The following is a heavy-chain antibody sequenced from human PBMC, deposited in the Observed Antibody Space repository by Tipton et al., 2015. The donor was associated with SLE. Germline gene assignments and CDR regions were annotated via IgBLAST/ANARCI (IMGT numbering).Heavy chain of an antibody. CDR2: ISSSSSYI. J-gene: IGHJ4*02. Sequence: SLRLSCAASGFTFSSYAMSWVRQAPGKGLEWVSSISSSSSYIYYADSVKGRFTISRDNAKNSLYLQMNSLRAEDTAVYYCARHGYVGATDYWGQGTLVTVSS. CDR3: ARHGYVGATDY. V-gene: IGHV3-21*01. D-gene: IGHD1-26*01. CDR1: GFTFSSYA.